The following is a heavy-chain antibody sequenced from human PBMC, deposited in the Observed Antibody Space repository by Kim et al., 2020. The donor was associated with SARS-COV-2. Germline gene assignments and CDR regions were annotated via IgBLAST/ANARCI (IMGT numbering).Heavy chain of an antibody. CDR2: IWYDGSNK. CDR1: GFTFSSYG. V-gene: IGHV3-33*01. D-gene: IGHD6-13*01. J-gene: IGHJ4*02. CDR3: ARDVASSWYSRDDY. Sequence: GGSLRLSCAASGFTFSSYGMHWVRQAPGKGLEWVAVIWYDGSNKYYADSVKGRFTISRDNSKNTLYLQMNSLRAEDTAVYYCARDVASSWYSRDDYWGQGTLVTVSS.